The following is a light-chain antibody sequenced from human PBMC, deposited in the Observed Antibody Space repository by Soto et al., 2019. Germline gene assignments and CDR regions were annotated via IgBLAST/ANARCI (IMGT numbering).Light chain of an antibody. J-gene: IGLJ1*01. CDR3: QSYDRSLSGSGV. Sequence: QPVLTQPPSVSGAPGQRVTISCTGSSSNIGAGYDVHWYQQLPGTAPKLLIYGNSNRPSGVPDRFSGSKSGTSASLAITGLQAEDEADYYCQSYDRSLSGSGVFGTGIKVTVL. CDR1: SSNIGAGYD. V-gene: IGLV1-40*01. CDR2: GNS.